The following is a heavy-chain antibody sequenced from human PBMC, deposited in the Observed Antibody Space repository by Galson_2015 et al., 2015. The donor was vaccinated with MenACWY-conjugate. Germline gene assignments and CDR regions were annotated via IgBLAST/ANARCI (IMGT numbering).Heavy chain of an antibody. Sequence: SLRLSCAASGFTLSHYWMSWVRQAPGKGLEWVANIKEDGSEIYYLDSVKGRFTISRDNAKNSLFVQMNSLRAEDTAVYYCARYRAYDSFDYWGQGTLVTVSS. J-gene: IGHJ4*02. D-gene: IGHD5-12*01. V-gene: IGHV3-7*03. CDR2: IKEDGSEI. CDR3: ARYRAYDSFDY. CDR1: GFTLSHYW.